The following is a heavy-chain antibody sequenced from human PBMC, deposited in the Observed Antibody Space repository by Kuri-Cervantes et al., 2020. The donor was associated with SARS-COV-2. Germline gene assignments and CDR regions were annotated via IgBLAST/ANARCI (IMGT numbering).Heavy chain of an antibody. CDR1: GFTFSSYE. V-gene: IGHV4-39*07. Sequence: GSLRLSCAASGFTFSSYEMNWVRQAPGKGLEWIGSIYYSGSTYYNPSLKSRVTISVDTSKNQFSLKLSSVTAADTAVYYCARVDVWGKGTTVTVSS. J-gene: IGHJ6*04. CDR2: IYYSGST. CDR3: ARVDV.